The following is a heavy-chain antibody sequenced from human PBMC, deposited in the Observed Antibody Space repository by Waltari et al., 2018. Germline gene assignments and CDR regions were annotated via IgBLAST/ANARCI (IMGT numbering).Heavy chain of an antibody. J-gene: IGHJ4*02. CDR3: TRGGRDSSWYWRD. V-gene: IGHV3-7*01. CDR2: IKQDGSEK. D-gene: IGHD6-13*01. CDR1: RLSFSTYW. Sequence: EVQLVESGGGLAQPGGSLRLSCAASRLSFSTYWRTWVRQASGKGPEWVANIKQDGSEKYYMDSVKGRFTISRDNAKNSLYLQMNNLRVEDTAVYYCTRGGRDSSWYWRDWGQGTLVTVSS.